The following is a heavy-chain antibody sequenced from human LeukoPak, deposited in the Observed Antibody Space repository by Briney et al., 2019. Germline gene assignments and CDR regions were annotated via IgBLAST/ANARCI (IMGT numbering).Heavy chain of an antibody. V-gene: IGHV4-59*11. J-gene: IGHJ4*02. CDR3: ARAEGTIFGVKNVDS. D-gene: IGHD3-3*02. Sequence: SETLSLTCSVSGGSLSSHYWSWIRQPPGKRLEWIAYVYYSGNTNSNPSLRSRVTISVDTSKSQFSLKLTSVTPADTAVYYCARAEGTIFGVKNVDSWGQGTLVTVSS. CDR2: VYYSGNT. CDR1: GGSLSSHY.